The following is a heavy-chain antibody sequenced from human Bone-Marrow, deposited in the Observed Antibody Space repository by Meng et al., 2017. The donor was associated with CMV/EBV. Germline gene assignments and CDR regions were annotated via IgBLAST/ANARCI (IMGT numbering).Heavy chain of an antibody. CDR2: ISSSSSYI. J-gene: IGHJ6*02. Sequence: GESLKISCAASGFTFSSYSMNWVRQAPGKGLEWVSSISSSSSYIYYADAVKGRFTISRYNAKNSLHLQMNSLRAEDTAVYYCSRDLSHGDYRYYYYYHGIDVWGQGTTVTVSS. V-gene: IGHV3-21*01. CDR3: SRDLSHGDYRYYYYYHGIDV. CDR1: GFTFSSYS. D-gene: IGHD4-17*01.